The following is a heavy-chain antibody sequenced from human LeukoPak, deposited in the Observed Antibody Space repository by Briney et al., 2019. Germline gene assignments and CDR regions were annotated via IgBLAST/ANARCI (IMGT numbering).Heavy chain of an antibody. V-gene: IGHV4-59*01. CDR2: IYYSGST. Sequence: PSETLSLTCTVSGGSISSYYWSWIRQPPGKGLEWIGYIYYSGSTNYNPSLKSRVTISVDTSKNQFSLKLSSVTAADTAVYYCARTGGQQLADFDYWGQGTLVTVSS. J-gene: IGHJ4*02. CDR1: GGSISSYY. CDR3: ARTGGQQLADFDY. D-gene: IGHD6-6*01.